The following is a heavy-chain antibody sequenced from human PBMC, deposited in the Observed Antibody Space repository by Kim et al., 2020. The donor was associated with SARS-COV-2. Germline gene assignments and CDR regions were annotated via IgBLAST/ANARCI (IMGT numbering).Heavy chain of an antibody. CDR3: ARGCSSTSCLGDY. CDR2: ISSSSSYI. D-gene: IGHD2-2*01. J-gene: IGHJ4*02. Sequence: GGSLRLSCAASGFTFSSYSMNWVRQAPGKGLEWVSSISSSSSYIYYADSVKGRFTISRDNAKNSLYLQMNSLRPEDTAVYYCARGCSSTSCLGDYWGQGTLVTVSS. CDR1: GFTFSSYS. V-gene: IGHV3-21*01.